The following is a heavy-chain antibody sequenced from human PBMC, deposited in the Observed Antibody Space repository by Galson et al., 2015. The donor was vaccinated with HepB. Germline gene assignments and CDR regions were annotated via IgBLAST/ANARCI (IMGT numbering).Heavy chain of an antibody. Sequence: SLRLSCAASRLVISRSWMSWVRQAPGKGLEWVANIKQDGSEKYYVDSVKGRSTISRDNAKNSLYLQLNSLRAEDTAVYYCYAGHYFDSWGQGTLVTVSS. D-gene: IGHD1-14*01. V-gene: IGHV3-7*01. CDR2: IKQDGSEK. J-gene: IGHJ4*02. CDR3: YAGHYFDS. CDR1: RLVISRSW.